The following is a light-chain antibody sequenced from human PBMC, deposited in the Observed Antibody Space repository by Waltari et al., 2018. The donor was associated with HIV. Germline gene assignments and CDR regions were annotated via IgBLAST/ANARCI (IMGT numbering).Light chain of an antibody. CDR2: YDN. CDR3: QVWDSTSDHVL. J-gene: IGLJ2*01. CDR1: NIERKS. Sequence: VLTQPPSVSVAPGKTATITCGGKNIERKSVHWYQQKPGQAPVLVIYYDNDRPSGIPERCSGSNSGDTATLTIRRGGDGDEADYYCQVWDSTSDHVLFGGGTKLTVL. V-gene: IGLV3-21*04.